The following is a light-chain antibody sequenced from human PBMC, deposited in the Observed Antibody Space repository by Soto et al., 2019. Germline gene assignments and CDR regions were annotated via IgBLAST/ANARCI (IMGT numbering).Light chain of an antibody. Sequence: EIVLTQSPATLSLSPGERATLSYRASQSVNSYLAWYQQRPGQAPRLLIYDASNRATGIPARFSGSGSGTDFTLTISRIEPEDFAVYYCQQRRNWPITFGQGTRLEIK. CDR3: QQRRNWPIT. CDR2: DAS. J-gene: IGKJ5*01. CDR1: QSVNSY. V-gene: IGKV3-11*01.